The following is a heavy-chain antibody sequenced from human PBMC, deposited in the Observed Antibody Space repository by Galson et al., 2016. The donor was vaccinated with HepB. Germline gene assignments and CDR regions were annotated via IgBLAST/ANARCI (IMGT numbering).Heavy chain of an antibody. V-gene: IGHV3-72*01. CDR3: ARDRGWFDP. D-gene: IGHD3-10*01. Sequence: SLRLSCAASGFTFKFFEMTWVRQAPGKGLEWLGRSKNKANGYTTEYAASVEGRFTISRDDSKNSLYLQMNSLRDEDTAVYYCARDRGWFDPWGQGTLVTVSS. CDR1: GFTFKFFE. J-gene: IGHJ5*02. CDR2: SKNKANGYTT.